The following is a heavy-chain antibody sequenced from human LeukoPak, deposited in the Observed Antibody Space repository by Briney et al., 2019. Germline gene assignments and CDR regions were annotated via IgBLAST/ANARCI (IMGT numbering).Heavy chain of an antibody. CDR2: IDGGSTYI. V-gene: IGHV3-21*01. D-gene: IGHD3-3*01. Sequence: PRESLRLSCAASGFTFSGYTMNWVRQAPGQGLEWVSSIDGGSTYIYYADSLKGRFTVSRDNAKSSVSLQMNSLGAEDTSVYYCVREGRFLDYWGQGTLVTVSS. CDR1: GFTFSGYT. J-gene: IGHJ4*02. CDR3: VREGRFLDY.